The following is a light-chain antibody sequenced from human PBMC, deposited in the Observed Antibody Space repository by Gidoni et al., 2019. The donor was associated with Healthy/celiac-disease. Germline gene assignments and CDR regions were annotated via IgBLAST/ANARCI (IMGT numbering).Light chain of an antibody. CDR2: GNS. CDR1: SPNIGAGYD. V-gene: IGLV1-40*01. J-gene: IGLJ2*01. CDR3: QSYDSSLSAV. Sequence: QSVLTQPPSVSGAPGQRVTISCTGSSPNIGAGYDVHWYQQLPATAPKLLIYGNSNRPSGVPDRFSGSKSGTSASLAITGLQAEDEADYYCQSYDSSLSAVFGGGTKLTVL.